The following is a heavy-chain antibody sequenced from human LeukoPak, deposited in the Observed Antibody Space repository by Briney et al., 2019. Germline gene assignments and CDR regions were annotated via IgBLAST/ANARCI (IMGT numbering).Heavy chain of an antibody. CDR2: ISYDGSNK. Sequence: GGSLRLSCAASGFAFSSYGMHWVRQAPGKGLEWVAVISYDGSNKYYADSVKGRFTISRDNSKNTLCLQMNSLRAEDTAVYYCAKLFSFFDYWGQGTLVTVSS. V-gene: IGHV3-30*18. D-gene: IGHD3-10*02. CDR1: GFAFSSYG. CDR3: AKLFSFFDY. J-gene: IGHJ4*02.